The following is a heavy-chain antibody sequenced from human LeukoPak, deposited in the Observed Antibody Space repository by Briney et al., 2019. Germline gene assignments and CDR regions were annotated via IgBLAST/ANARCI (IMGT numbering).Heavy chain of an antibody. Sequence: GASVKVSCKASGYTFTGYYMHWVRQAPGQGLEWMGWINPNSGGTNYAQKFQGRVTMTRDTSISTAYMELSRLRSDDTAVYYCARGRDDDSSGYGYWGQGTLVTVSS. D-gene: IGHD3-22*01. CDR1: GYTFTGYY. V-gene: IGHV1-2*02. CDR3: ARGRDDDSSGYGY. CDR2: INPNSGGT. J-gene: IGHJ4*02.